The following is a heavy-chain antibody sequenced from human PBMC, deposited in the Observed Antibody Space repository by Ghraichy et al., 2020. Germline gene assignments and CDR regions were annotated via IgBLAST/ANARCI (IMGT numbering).Heavy chain of an antibody. CDR2: TDWDDDK. CDR1: GFSLSTSGMC. D-gene: IGHD3-3*01. V-gene: IGHV2-70*11. Sequence: SGPTLVKPTQTLTLTCTFSGFSLSTSGMCVSWIRQPPGKALEWLARTDWDDDKYYSTSLKTRLTISKDTSKNQVVITMTNMDPVDTATYYCARTQRDFWGIRDAFDIWGQRTMVTVSS. J-gene: IGHJ3*02. CDR3: ARTQRDFWGIRDAFDI.